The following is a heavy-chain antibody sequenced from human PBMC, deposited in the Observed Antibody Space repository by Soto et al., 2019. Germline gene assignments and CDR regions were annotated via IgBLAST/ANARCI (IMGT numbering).Heavy chain of an antibody. CDR1: GGSFSGYY. CDR2: INHSGST. Sequence: SSETLSLTCAVYGGSFSGYYWSWIRQPPGKGLEWIGEINHSGSTNYNPSLKSRVTISVDTSKNQFSLKLSSVTAADTAVYYCARPQLRFRSAFDIWGQGTMVTVSS. J-gene: IGHJ3*02. CDR3: ARPQLRFRSAFDI. V-gene: IGHV4-34*01. D-gene: IGHD3-3*01.